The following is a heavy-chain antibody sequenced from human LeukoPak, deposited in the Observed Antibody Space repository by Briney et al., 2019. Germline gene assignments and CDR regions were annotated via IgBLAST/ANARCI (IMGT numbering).Heavy chain of an antibody. CDR1: RFTFIDFH. CDR2: ISSRSSFI. V-gene: IGHV3-11*05. J-gene: IGHJ4*02. Sequence: GGSLRLACAASRFTFIDFHMTWIRQAPGKGIEWLAYISSRSSFIRYADPVKGRFTTPRDNAKNPPFLQMTTLRAEDTAIYYCATARTRGVHDNWGQGTLVTVS. CDR3: ATARTRGVHDN. D-gene: IGHD3-10*01.